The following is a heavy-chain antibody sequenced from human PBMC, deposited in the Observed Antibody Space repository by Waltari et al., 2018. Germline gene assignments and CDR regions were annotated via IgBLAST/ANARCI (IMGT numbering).Heavy chain of an antibody. V-gene: IGHV1-8*01. CDR1: GYPFTSYD. Sequence: QVQLVQSGAEVKKPGASVKVSCKASGYPFTSYDINWLRQATGQGLEWMGWMNPNSGNTGYAQKFQGRVTMTRNTSISTAYMELSSLRSEDTAVYYCARGYRPIVLMVYYYYMDVWGKGTTVTVSS. J-gene: IGHJ6*03. D-gene: IGHD2-8*01. CDR3: ARGYRPIVLMVYYYYMDV. CDR2: MNPNSGNT.